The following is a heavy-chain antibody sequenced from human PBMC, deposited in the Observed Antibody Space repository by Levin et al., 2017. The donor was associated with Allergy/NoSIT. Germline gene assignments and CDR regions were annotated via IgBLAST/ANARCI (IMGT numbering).Heavy chain of an antibody. J-gene: IGHJ6*02. CDR2: ISGSGGST. CDR3: AKFRQFGELFQYYGMDV. CDR1: GFIFSSYA. V-gene: IGHV3-23*01. Sequence: PGGSLRLSCAASGFIFSSYAMSWVRQAPGKGLEWVSVISGSGGSTYYADSVKGRFTISRDNSKNTLYLQMNSLRAEDTAVYFCAKFRQFGELFQYYGMDVWGQGTTVTVSS. D-gene: IGHD3-10*01.